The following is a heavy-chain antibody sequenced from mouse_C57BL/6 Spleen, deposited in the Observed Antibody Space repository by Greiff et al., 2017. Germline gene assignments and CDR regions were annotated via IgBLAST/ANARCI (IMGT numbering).Heavy chain of an antibody. CDR2: ISDGGSYT. J-gene: IGHJ2*01. V-gene: IGHV5-4*01. CDR3: AREAYGDYFDY. Sequence: EVQGVESGGGLVKPGGSLKLSCAASGFTFSSYAMSWVRQTPEKRLEWVATISDGGSYTYYPDNVKGRFTISRDNAKNNLYLQMSHLKSEDTAMYYCAREAYGDYFDYWGQGTTLTVSS. D-gene: IGHD1-1*01. CDR1: GFTFSSYA.